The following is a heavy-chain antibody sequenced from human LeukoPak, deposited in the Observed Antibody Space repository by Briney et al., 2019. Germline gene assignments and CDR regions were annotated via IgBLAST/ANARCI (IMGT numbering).Heavy chain of an antibody. J-gene: IGHJ4*02. D-gene: IGHD3-22*01. Sequence: GASVKVSCKASGGTFSSYAISWVRQAPGQGLGWMGGIIPIFGTADYAQKFQGRVTITADESTSTAYLELSSLRSEDTAVYYCAIYYYDSSGYFDYWGQGTLVTVSS. CDR1: GGTFSSYA. CDR3: AIYYYDSSGYFDY. V-gene: IGHV1-69*01. CDR2: IIPIFGTA.